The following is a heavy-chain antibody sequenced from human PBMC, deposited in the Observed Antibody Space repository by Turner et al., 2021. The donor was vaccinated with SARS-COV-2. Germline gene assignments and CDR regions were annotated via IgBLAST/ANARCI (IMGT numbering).Heavy chain of an antibody. J-gene: IGHJ6*02. CDR3: AKRENGLGV. Sequence: EVQLVESGGGLVQPGGSLRLSCAASGFSFSNYWIHWVRQAPGKGLVWVSRINGDGSSTTYADSVKGRFTISRDNANNALYLQMNSLRAEDTAVYYCAKRENGLGVWGQGTTVTVSS. CDR2: INGDGSST. CDR1: GFSFSNYW. V-gene: IGHV3-74*01.